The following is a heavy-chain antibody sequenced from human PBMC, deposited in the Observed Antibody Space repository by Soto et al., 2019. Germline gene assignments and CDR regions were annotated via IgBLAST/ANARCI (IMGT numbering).Heavy chain of an antibody. CDR3: AKSNTYYYDSSGKFDP. D-gene: IGHD3-22*01. V-gene: IGHV3-23*01. CDR2: ISGSGGST. CDR1: GFTFSSYA. Sequence: GGSLRLSCAASGFTFSSYAMSWVRQAPGKGLEWVSAISGSGGSTYYADSVKGRFTISRDNSKNTLYLQMNSLRAEDTAVYYCAKSNTYYYDSSGKFDPWGQGTLVTVSS. J-gene: IGHJ5*02.